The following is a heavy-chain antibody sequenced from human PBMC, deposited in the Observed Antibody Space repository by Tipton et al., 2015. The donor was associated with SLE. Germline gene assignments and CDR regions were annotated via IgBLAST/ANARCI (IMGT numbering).Heavy chain of an antibody. CDR1: GFTFSSYP. CDR3: AREECSGGSCFDF. CDR2: IYGGGST. Sequence: SLRLSCAASGFTFSSYPMTWVRQAPGKGLEWVSVIYGGGSTYYADSVKGRFTISRGNSKNTLYLQMNSLRAEDTAVYFCAREECSGGSCFDFWGQGTLVTVSS. J-gene: IGHJ4*02. V-gene: IGHV3-53*05. D-gene: IGHD2-15*01.